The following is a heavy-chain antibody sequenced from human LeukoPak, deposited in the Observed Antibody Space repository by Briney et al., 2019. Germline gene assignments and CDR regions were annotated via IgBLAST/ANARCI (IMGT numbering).Heavy chain of an antibody. CDR2: ISSHGSSI. CDR3: ARGDPYDTTGYPSDY. D-gene: IGHD3-22*01. J-gene: IGHJ4*02. CDR1: GFTFSDYY. V-gene: IGHV3-11*01. Sequence: GGSLILSCAASGFTFSDYYMSWIRQAQGKGLEWVAFISSHGSSIFYADSVRDRFTISRDNTRNTLYLQMNSLTADDTAVYYCARGDPYDTTGYPSDYWGQGTLVTVSS.